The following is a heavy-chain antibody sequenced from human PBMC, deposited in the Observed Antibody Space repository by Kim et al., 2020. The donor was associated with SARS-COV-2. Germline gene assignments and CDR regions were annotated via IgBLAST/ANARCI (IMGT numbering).Heavy chain of an antibody. CDR1: GITFTHSA. J-gene: IGHJ6*02. V-gene: IGHV1-58*02. Sequence: ASVKVSCKASGITFTHSAMQWVRQARGQRLEWVGWIVVGTGGIQYGQRFQDRVTITRDMSTGTVYMELSSLTSDDTAMYYCVTGAAGGYNYYHLDVWGQGTTVTVSS. CDR3: VTGAAGGYNYYHLDV. CDR2: IVVGTGGI. D-gene: IGHD6-13*01.